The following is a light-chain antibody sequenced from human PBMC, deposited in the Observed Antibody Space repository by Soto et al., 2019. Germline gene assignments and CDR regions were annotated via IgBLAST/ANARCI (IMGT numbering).Light chain of an antibody. J-gene: IGKJ1*01. CDR3: QQSYSTPRT. V-gene: IGKV1-39*01. CDR2: AAS. Sequence: DIQMTQSPSSLSASVGDRVTITCRASQSISSYLNWYQQKPGKAPKLLIYAASSLQSGVPSRFSGSGSRTDFTLTISSLHPEDFATYYCQQSYSTPRTFGQGTKVDIK. CDR1: QSISSY.